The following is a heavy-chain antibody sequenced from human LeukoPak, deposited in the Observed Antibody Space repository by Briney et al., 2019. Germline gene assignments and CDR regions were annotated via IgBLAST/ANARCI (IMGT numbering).Heavy chain of an antibody. V-gene: IGHV5-51*01. CDR3: ARTRTEWLDAFDI. D-gene: IGHD3-3*01. CDR2: IYPGDSDT. Sequence: GESLKISCKGSGYSFTSYWIGWVRQMPGKGLEWMGIIYPGDSDTRYSPSFQGQVTISADKSICTAYLQWSSLKASDTAMYYCARTRTEWLDAFDIWGQGTMVTVSS. J-gene: IGHJ3*02. CDR1: GYSFTSYW.